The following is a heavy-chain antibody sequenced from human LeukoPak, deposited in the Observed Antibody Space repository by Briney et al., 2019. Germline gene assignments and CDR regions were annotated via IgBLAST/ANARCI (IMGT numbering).Heavy chain of an antibody. J-gene: IGHJ4*02. CDR2: ISSSSSYI. D-gene: IGHD3-10*01. CDR3: ARMVRGPESYYFDY. Sequence: GGSLRLSCAASGFTFSSYSMNWVRQAPGKGLEWVSSISSSSSYIYCADPVKGRFTISRDNAKNSLYLQMNSLRAEDTAVYYCARMVRGPESYYFDYWGQGTLVTVSS. V-gene: IGHV3-21*01. CDR1: GFTFSSYS.